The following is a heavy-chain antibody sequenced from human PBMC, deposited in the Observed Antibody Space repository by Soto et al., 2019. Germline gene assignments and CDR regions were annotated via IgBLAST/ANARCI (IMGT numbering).Heavy chain of an antibody. V-gene: IGHV4-31*01. Sequence: QVQLQESGPGLVKPSQTLSLTCTVSGGSISSGGYYWSWIRQHPGKGLEWIGYIYYSGSTYYNPYLXXXVTRSVDTSKXXYXLXXGAVTAADTAVYYCARVAAKSTMVRGFIIVNWFDPWGQGTLVTVSS. J-gene: IGHJ5*02. D-gene: IGHD3-10*01. CDR1: GGSISSGGYY. CDR2: IYYSGST. CDR3: ARVAAKSTMVRGFIIVNWFDP.